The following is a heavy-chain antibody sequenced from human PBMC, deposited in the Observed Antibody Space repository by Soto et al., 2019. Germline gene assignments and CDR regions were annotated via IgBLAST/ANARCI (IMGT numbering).Heavy chain of an antibody. CDR2: ISSSGSTI. J-gene: IGHJ6*02. CDR1: GFTFSDYY. CDR3: ARDRRREWELPAVYYYYGMDV. V-gene: IGHV3-11*01. Sequence: PGGSLRLSCAASGFTFSDYYMSWIRQAPGKGLEWISDISSSGSTIYYADSVKGRFTISRDNAKNSLYLQMNSLRAEDTAVYYCARDRRREWELPAVYYYYGMDVWGQGTTVTVSS. D-gene: IGHD1-26*01.